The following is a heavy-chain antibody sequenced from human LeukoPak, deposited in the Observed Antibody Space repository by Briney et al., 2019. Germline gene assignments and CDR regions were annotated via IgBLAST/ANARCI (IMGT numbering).Heavy chain of an antibody. CDR2: ISSSGSTI. Sequence: GGSLRLSCAASGFTFSNYAMNWVRQAPGKGLEWVSTISSSGSTIYYADSVKGRFTISRDNAKNSLYLQMNSLRAEDTAVYYCARDTDYDFWSVSGGIDYWGQGTLVTVSS. V-gene: IGHV3-21*04. CDR3: ARDTDYDFWSVSGGIDY. J-gene: IGHJ4*02. CDR1: GFTFSNYA. D-gene: IGHD3-3*01.